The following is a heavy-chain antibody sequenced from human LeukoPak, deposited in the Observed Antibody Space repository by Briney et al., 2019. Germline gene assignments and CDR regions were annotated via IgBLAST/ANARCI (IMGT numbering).Heavy chain of an antibody. D-gene: IGHD4-11*01. CDR3: ARGTTVITPRSHWFDP. J-gene: IGHJ5*02. Sequence: SETLSLTCTVSGYSISTGYYWGWIRQPPGKGLEWIGSIYHSGSTYYNPSLKSRVTISVDTSKNQFSLKLSSVTAADTAVYYCARGTTVITPRSHWFDPWGQGTLVTVSS. CDR1: GYSISTGYY. V-gene: IGHV4-38-2*02. CDR2: IYHSGST.